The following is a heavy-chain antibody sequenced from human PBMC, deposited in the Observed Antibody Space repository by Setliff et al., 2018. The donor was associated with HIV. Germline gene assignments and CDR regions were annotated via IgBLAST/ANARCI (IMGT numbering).Heavy chain of an antibody. Sequence: GASVKVSCKASGYSFTNYEIHWVRQATGQGLEWMGWMNPNSGNTGYAQKFQGRFTMTRDTSISTAYMELSSLRSEDTAMFYCARVLLSTFRSRGRTLLNWGQGTLVTVSS. CDR1: GYSFTNYE. D-gene: IGHD2-15*01. J-gene: IGHJ4*02. CDR3: ARVLLSTFRSRGRTLLN. CDR2: MNPNSGNT. V-gene: IGHV1-8*02.